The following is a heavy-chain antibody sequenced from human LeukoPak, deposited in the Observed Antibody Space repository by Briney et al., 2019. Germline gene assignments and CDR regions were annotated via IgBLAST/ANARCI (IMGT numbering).Heavy chain of an antibody. V-gene: IGHV4-34*01. CDR1: GVALSTYY. D-gene: IGHD4-17*01. J-gene: IGHJ4*02. CDR3: ARQLYGSDY. CDR2: VNHSGYT. Sequence: SETLSLTCDVSGVALSTYYWSWIRQSPEKGLEWIGEVNHSGYTNLNPSLKSRVTISVDTSKNQFSLKLSSVPAAHTAVYYCARQLYGSDYWGQGTLVTVSS.